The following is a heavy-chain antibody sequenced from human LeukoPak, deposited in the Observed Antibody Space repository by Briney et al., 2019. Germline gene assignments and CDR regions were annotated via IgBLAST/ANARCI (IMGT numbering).Heavy chain of an antibody. V-gene: IGHV4-4*07. CDR1: GGSFSGYY. CDR3: ARETMGGYCSGGSCYPLFDY. J-gene: IGHJ4*02. D-gene: IGHD2-15*01. CDR2: IYTSGST. Sequence: KPSETLSLTCAVYGGSFSGYYWSWIRQPAGKGLEWIGRIYTSGSTNYNPSLKSRVTISVDTSKNQFSLKLSSVTAADTAVYYCARETMGGYCSGGSCYPLFDYWGQGTLVTVSS.